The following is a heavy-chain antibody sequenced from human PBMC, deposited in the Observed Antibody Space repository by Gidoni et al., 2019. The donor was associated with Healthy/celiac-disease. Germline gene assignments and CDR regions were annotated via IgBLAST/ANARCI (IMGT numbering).Heavy chain of an antibody. CDR3: ARARGLGGAAFDI. D-gene: IGHD6-19*01. J-gene: IGHJ3*02. CDR1: GYTFTSYA. CDR2: INAGNGNT. Sequence: QVQLVQSGAEVKKPGASVTVSCKASGYTFTSYAMHWVRQAPGQRLEWMGWINAGNGNTKYSQKFQGRVTITRDTSASTAYMELSSLRSEDTAVYYCARARGLGGAAFDIWGQGTMVTVSS. V-gene: IGHV1-3*01.